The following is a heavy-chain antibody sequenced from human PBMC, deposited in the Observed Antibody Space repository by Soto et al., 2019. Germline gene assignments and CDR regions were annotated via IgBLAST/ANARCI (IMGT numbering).Heavy chain of an antibody. CDR3: ARPYYYDSSGYYFTPDDAFDI. V-gene: IGHV3-21*01. D-gene: IGHD3-22*01. CDR2: ISSSSSYI. Sequence: PGESLRLSCAASGFTFSSYSMNWVRQAPGKGLEGVSSISSSSSYISYADSVKGRFTISRDNAKNSLYLQMNSLRAEDTAVYYCARPYYYDSSGYYFTPDDAFDIWGQGTMVTVSS. J-gene: IGHJ3*02. CDR1: GFTFSSYS.